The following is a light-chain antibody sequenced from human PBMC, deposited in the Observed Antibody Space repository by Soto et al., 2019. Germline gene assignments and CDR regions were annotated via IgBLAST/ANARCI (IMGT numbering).Light chain of an antibody. CDR1: QSISSY. V-gene: IGKV1-39*01. J-gene: IGKJ1*01. CDR2: AAS. Sequence: DIQMTQSPSSLSASVGDRVTITCRASQSISSYLNWYQQKPGKAPKLLIYAASSLQSGVPSRFSGSGSGTDFTLTISSLQPEDFATYYCHQSYTTETFGQGTKVEIQ. CDR3: HQSYTTET.